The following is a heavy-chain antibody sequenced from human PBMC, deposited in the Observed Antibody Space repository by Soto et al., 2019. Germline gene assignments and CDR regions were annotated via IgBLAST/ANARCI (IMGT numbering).Heavy chain of an antibody. CDR2: IYYSGST. J-gene: IGHJ4*02. Sequence: TSETMSLTCTVSGGSISSGGYYWSWIRQHPGKGLEWIGYIYYSGSTYYNPSLKSRVTISVDTSKNQFSLKLSSVTAADTAVYYCARGGVGNIVATIDYWGQGTLVTVSS. CDR1: GGSISSGGYY. D-gene: IGHD5-12*01. CDR3: ARGGVGNIVATIDY. V-gene: IGHV4-31*03.